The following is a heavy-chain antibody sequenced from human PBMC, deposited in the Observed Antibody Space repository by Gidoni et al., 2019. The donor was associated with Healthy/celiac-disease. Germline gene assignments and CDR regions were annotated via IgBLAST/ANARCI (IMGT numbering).Heavy chain of an antibody. CDR2: IYTSGST. Sequence: QVQLQESGPGLVKPSETLSLTCTVSGGSISSYYWSWIRQPAGKGLEWIGRIYTSGSTNYNPSLKSRVTMSVDTSKNQFSLQLSSVTAADTAVYYCAREPSPGSYWSFDYYYYYMDVWGKGTTVTVSS. V-gene: IGHV4-4*07. CDR3: AREPSPGSYWSFDYYYYYMDV. D-gene: IGHD3-10*01. CDR1: GGSISSYY. J-gene: IGHJ6*03.